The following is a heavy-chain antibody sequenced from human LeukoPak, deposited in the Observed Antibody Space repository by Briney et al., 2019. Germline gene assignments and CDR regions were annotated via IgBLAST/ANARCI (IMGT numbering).Heavy chain of an antibody. J-gene: IGHJ5*02. CDR2: IYYSGGT. Sequence: PSETLSLTCTVSGGSISRYYWSWIRQPPGKGLEWIGYIYYSGGTNYNPSLKSRVTISVDTSKNQFSLKLSSVTAADTAVYYCARGSIAAAEGSHWFDPWGQGTLVTVSS. V-gene: IGHV4-59*01. CDR3: ARGSIAAAEGSHWFDP. CDR1: GGSISRYY. D-gene: IGHD6-13*01.